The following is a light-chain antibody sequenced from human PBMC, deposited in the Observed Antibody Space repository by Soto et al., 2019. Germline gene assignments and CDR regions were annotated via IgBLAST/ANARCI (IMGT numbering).Light chain of an antibody. CDR3: LQLNTYPWT. CDR1: QTISSH. J-gene: IGKJ1*01. Sequence: DIQMTQSPSSLSASVGDRVTITCRASQTISSHLNWYQQKPGKAPNLLVYAASSLQSGVPSRFTGSGSGTDFTLTISSLQPEDVATYYCLQLNTYPWTFGQGTKVDI. V-gene: IGKV1-39*01. CDR2: AAS.